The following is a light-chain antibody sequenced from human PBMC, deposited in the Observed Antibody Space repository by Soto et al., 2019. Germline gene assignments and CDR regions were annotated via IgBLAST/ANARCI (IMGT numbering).Light chain of an antibody. Sequence: EIVMTQSPATLSVSPGERATLSCWASQSVSSNLAWYQHKPGQAPRLLIYGTSTRASGVPARFSGSGSGTEFTLTISSLQSEDFAVYYCQQYYNYITFGQGTRLEIK. V-gene: IGKV3-15*01. CDR2: GTS. CDR3: QQYYNYIT. J-gene: IGKJ5*01. CDR1: QSVSSN.